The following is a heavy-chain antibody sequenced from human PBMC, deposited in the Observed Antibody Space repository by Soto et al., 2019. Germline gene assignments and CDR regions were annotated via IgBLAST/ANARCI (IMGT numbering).Heavy chain of an antibody. D-gene: IGHD2-21*01. CDR1: GFSFLNYC. CDR2: IKQEGDEQ. J-gene: IGHJ6*01. V-gene: IGHV3-7*01. Sequence: WWSXRLSCSSSGFSFLNYCITLFRQAPGKGLEWVANIKQEGDEQHYVDSVKGRFTISRDNAKNSLYLQMKSLRAEDTAVYYCERDHRESDLEVWGPGTTV. CDR3: ERDHRESDLEV.